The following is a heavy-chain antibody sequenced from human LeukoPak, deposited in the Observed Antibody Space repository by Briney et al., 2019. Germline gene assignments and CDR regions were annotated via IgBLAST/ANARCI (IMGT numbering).Heavy chain of an antibody. CDR2: IHYSGDT. J-gene: IGHJ4*02. CDR1: GVSVSDFS. D-gene: IGHD1-1*01. Sequence: SETLSLTCSVSGVSVSDFSWSWIRQPPGKGLESIGYIHYSGDTKYNPSLKTRVTISIDTSKNQFSLTLNSVTAADTALYYCARHGVHQNYDYWGQGTLVTVSS. V-gene: IGHV4-59*08. CDR3: ARHGVHQNYDY.